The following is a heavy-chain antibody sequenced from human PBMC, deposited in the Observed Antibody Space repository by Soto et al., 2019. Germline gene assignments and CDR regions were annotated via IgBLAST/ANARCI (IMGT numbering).Heavy chain of an antibody. CDR3: ARRGLRYPFDN. CDR2: IYYSEIA. CDR1: GGSISSGDSY. J-gene: IGHJ4*02. D-gene: IGHD4-17*01. Sequence: PSETLSLTCTVSGGSISSGDSYWSWIRQLPGRGLEWIEYIYYSEIANYNPSLKSRVVISLDTSKNQFSLRLSSVTAADPAVYYCARRGLRYPFDNWGQGTLVTVSS. V-gene: IGHV4-31*03.